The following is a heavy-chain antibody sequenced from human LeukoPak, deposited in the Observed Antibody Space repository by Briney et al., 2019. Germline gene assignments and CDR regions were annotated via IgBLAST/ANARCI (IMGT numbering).Heavy chain of an antibody. D-gene: IGHD4-17*01. Sequence: GTSVKVSCKASGFTFTSSAMQWVRQARGQRLEWIGWIVVGSGNTNYAQKFQERVTITRDMSTSTAYMELSSLRSEDTAVYYCAANHYGDYGLFVYWGQGTLVTVSS. V-gene: IGHV1-58*02. CDR3: AANHYGDYGLFVY. CDR2: IVVGSGNT. CDR1: GFTFTSSA. J-gene: IGHJ4*02.